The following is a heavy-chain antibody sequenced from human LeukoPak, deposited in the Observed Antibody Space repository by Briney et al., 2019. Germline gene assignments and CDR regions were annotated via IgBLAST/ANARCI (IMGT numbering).Heavy chain of an antibody. CDR3: ARDRRGVQWSFDY. J-gene: IGHJ4*02. Sequence: SVKVSCKASGGTFSSYAISWVRQAPGQGLEWVGGIIPIFGTANYAQKFQGRVTITADESTSTAYMELSSLRSEDTAVYYCARDRRGVQWSFDYWGQGTLVTVSS. D-gene: IGHD1-26*01. V-gene: IGHV1-69*13. CDR1: GGTFSSYA. CDR2: IIPIFGTA.